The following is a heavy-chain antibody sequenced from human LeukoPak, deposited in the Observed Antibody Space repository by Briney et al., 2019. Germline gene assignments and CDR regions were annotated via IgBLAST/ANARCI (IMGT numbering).Heavy chain of an antibody. Sequence: SETLSLTCTVSGGSISSSSYYWAWIRQPPGKGLEWIGSIYNSGSTHYNPSLKSRVTISVDTSKNEFSLKLTSVTAADTAVYYCARNNTLMMYPRGGEDKGFDYWGQGTLVTVSS. D-gene: IGHD2-8*01. CDR2: IYNSGST. J-gene: IGHJ4*02. V-gene: IGHV4-39*01. CDR3: ARNNTLMMYPRGGEDKGFDY. CDR1: GGSISSSSYY.